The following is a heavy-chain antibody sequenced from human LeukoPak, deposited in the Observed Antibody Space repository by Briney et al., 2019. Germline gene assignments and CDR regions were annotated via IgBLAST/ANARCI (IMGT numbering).Heavy chain of an antibody. Sequence: SETLSLTCTVSGGSISSGGYYWSWIRQHPGKGLEWIGYIYYSGSTYYNPSLKSRVTISVDTSKNQFSLKLSSVTAADTAVYYCASPQYYDFWSGYGWFDPWGQGTLVTVSS. J-gene: IGHJ5*02. V-gene: IGHV4-31*03. CDR2: IYYSGST. D-gene: IGHD3-3*01. CDR3: ASPQYYDFWSGYGWFDP. CDR1: GGSISSGGYY.